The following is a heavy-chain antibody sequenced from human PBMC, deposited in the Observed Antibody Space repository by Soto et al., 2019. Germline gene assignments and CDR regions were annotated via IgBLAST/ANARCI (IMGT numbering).Heavy chain of an antibody. V-gene: IGHV3-30-3*01. CDR3: ARGEDLEWLFRLDY. CDR1: GFTFSSYA. D-gene: IGHD3-3*01. Sequence: GSLSLSCAASGFTFSSYAMHWVRQAPGKGLEWVAVISYDGSNKYYADSVKGRFTISRDNSKNTLYLQMNSLRAEDTAVYYCARGEDLEWLFRLDYWGQGTLVTVSS. CDR2: ISYDGSNK. J-gene: IGHJ4*02.